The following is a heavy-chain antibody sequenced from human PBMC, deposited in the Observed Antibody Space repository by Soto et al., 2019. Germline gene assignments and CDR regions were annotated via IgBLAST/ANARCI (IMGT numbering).Heavy chain of an antibody. J-gene: IGHJ4*02. Sequence: GGSLRLSCAASGFSFSTSTMHWVSLTAGKGLEWVALVSDYGSNADYADSVQGRFTISRDNSKNTLFLQMDSLRPEDTAIYYCAGVRPGDNGYPFFDYWGQGTLVTVSS. CDR1: GFSFSTST. CDR3: AGVRPGDNGYPFFDY. CDR2: VSDYGSNA. V-gene: IGHV3-30-3*01. D-gene: IGHD3-22*01.